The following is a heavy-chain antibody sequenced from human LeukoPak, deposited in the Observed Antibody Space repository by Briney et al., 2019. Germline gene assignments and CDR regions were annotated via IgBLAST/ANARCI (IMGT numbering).Heavy chain of an antibody. CDR3: ASGNRGDYVWGGYRYDY. V-gene: IGHV4-31*03. CDR2: IYYSGST. D-gene: IGHD3-16*02. Sequence: SQTLSLTCTVPGGSISSGGYYWSWIRQHPGKGLEWIGYIYYSGSTYYNPSLKSRVTISVDTSKNQFSLKLSSVTAADTAVYYCASGNRGDYVWGGYRYDYWGQGTLVTVSS. CDR1: GGSISSGGYY. J-gene: IGHJ4*02.